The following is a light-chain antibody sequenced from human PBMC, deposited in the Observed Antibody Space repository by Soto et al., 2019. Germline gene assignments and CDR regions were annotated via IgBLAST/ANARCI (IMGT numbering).Light chain of an antibody. Sequence: QSALTQPASVSGSPGQSITISCTGTSSDVGGYNYVSWYQQHPDKAPKLMIYEVSNRPSGVSNRFSGSKYGNTASLTISGLQSEDEADYYCSSYTSSSTPVVFGGGTQLTVL. CDR3: SSYTSSSTPVV. V-gene: IGLV2-14*01. CDR1: SSDVGGYNY. CDR2: EVS. J-gene: IGLJ2*01.